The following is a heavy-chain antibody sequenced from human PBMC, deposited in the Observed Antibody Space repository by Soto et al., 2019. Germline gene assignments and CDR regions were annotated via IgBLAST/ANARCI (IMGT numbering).Heavy chain of an antibody. CDR1: GYTFTNYG. D-gene: IGHD2-2*01. CDR3: ARGGGSSFFDY. Sequence: ASVKVSCKASGYTFTNYGISWVRQAPGQGLAWMGRINANSGDIKYAQIFQGRVTMTRDTSINTAYMELSRLRSDDTAVYYCARGGGSSFFDYWGQGILVTVSS. CDR2: INANSGDI. J-gene: IGHJ4*02. V-gene: IGHV1-2*06.